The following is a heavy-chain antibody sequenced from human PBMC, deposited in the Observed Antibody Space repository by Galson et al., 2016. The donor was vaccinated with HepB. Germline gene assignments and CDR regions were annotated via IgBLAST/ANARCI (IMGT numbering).Heavy chain of an antibody. Sequence: SVKVSCKASGYTFTSYDINWVRQAAGQGLEWMGWVNPNSGNTNYAQKFQGRVTMTTNTSISTAYMELSSLRSDDTAVYFCARRRSYCSGGICSPDYSYYGMDVWGQGTTVTVSS. D-gene: IGHD2-15*01. V-gene: IGHV1-8*01. CDR2: VNPNSGNT. J-gene: IGHJ6*02. CDR1: GYTFTSYD. CDR3: ARRRSYCSGGICSPDYSYYGMDV.